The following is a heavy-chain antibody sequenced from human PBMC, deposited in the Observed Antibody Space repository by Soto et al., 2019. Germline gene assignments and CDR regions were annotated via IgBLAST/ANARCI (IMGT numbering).Heavy chain of an antibody. D-gene: IGHD2-15*01. CDR1: GFTFSSYW. J-gene: IGHJ6*02. CDR2: INSDGSST. CDR3: ARSARECSGGSCYVWDHYGMDV. V-gene: IGHV3-74*01. Sequence: EVQLVESGGGLVQPGGSLRLSCAASGFTFSSYWMHWVRQAPGKGLVWVSRINSDGSSTSYADSVKGRFTISRDNAKNTLYLQMNSLRAEDTAVYYCARSARECSGGSCYVWDHYGMDVWGQGTTVTVSS.